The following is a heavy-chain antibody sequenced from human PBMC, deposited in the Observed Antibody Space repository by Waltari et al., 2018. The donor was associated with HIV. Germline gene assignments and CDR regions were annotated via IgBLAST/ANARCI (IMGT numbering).Heavy chain of an antibody. D-gene: IGHD3-10*01. Sequence: QLQLQESGPGLVKPSETLSLTCTVSGGSISSSSYYWGWIRQPPGKGLEWIGSIYYRGSTYYNPSLKSRVTISVDTAKNQFSLKLSSVTAADTAVYYCARVSYGSGGLDYWGQGTLVTVSS. V-gene: IGHV4-39*07. CDR2: IYYRGST. J-gene: IGHJ4*02. CDR1: GGSISSSSYY. CDR3: ARVSYGSGGLDY.